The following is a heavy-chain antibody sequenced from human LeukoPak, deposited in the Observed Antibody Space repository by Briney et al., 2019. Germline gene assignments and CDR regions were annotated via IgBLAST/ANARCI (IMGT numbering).Heavy chain of an antibody. CDR2: IYSGGST. CDR1: GFTVSSNY. D-gene: IGHD5-18*01. J-gene: IGHJ4*02. CDR3: AMGIQLWPSPFDY. Sequence: GGSLRLSCAASGFTVSSNYMSWVRQAPGKGLEWVSVIYSGGSTYYADSVKGRFTISRDNSENTLYLQMNSLRAEDTAVYYCAMGIQLWPSPFDYWGQGTLVTVSS. V-gene: IGHV3-53*01.